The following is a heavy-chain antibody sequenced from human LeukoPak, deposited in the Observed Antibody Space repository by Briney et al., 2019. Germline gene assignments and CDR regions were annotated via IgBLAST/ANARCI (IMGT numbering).Heavy chain of an antibody. V-gene: IGHV3-30*03. CDR3: ALGYSGNYYFDY. Sequence: GGTLRLTCAASGVTFSGFAMSWVRRTPGKGLEWVAVISYDGSNQNYADSVKGRFTISRDNSKNTLYVQMNSLRAEDTAVYYCALGYSGNYYFDYWGQGTLVTVSS. D-gene: IGHD1-26*01. J-gene: IGHJ4*02. CDR2: ISYDGSNQ. CDR1: GVTFSGFA.